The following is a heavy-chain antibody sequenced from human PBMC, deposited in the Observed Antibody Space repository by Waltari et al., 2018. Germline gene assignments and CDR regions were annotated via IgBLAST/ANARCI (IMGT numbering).Heavy chain of an antibody. Sequence: QVRLQESGPGLVKSSQTLSLTGHVTCGPISNANYYWSWSRQSPGKGLEWIGDIYYNGNTNYNPSLKSRITISVDTSKNQFSLKLTSVTAADTAVYYCARDFGYSSADWGQGILVTVSS. V-gene: IGHV4-30-4*01. J-gene: IGHJ4*02. CDR2: IYYNGNT. CDR3: ARDFGYSSAD. CDR1: CGPISNANYY. D-gene: IGHD2-15*01.